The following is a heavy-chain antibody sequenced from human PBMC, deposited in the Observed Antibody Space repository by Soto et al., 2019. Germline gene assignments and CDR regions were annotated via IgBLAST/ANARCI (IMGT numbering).Heavy chain of an antibody. V-gene: IGHV3-74*01. CDR2: IKTDGSIT. CDR1: GFTFSSYW. D-gene: IGHD1-26*01. J-gene: IGHJ5*02. CDR3: AKDLSSVPAS. Sequence: EVLLVESGGGLVQPGGSLRLSCAASGFTFSSYWMYWVRQAPGKGLVWVSRIKTDGSITSYADSVKGRFTVSRDNARDTLYLQMNSLRVDDTAVYYCAKDLSSVPASWGQGTLVTVSS.